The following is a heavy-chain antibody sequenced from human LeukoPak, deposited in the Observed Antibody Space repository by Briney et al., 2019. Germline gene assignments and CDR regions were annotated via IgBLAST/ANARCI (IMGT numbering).Heavy chain of an antibody. CDR3: ARDPVYGDYSY. V-gene: IGHV3-66*01. D-gene: IGHD4-17*01. CDR1: GFTFSSYS. Sequence: GGSLRLSCAASGFTFSSYSMNWVRQAPGKGLEWVSVIYSGCSTYYADSVKGRFTISRDNSKNTLYLQMTTLRAEDTAVYYCARDPVYGDYSYWGQGTLVTVSS. CDR2: IYSGCST. J-gene: IGHJ4*02.